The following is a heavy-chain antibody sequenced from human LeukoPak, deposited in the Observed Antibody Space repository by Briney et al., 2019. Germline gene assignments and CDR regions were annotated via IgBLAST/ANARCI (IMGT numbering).Heavy chain of an antibody. J-gene: IGHJ4*02. D-gene: IGHD5-12*01. CDR3: VRDGDAYDFDL. Sequence: PGGSLRLSCAASGFSIRGYWMPWVRHAPGKGLMWVSRIKSDGSWTNYADSVRGRFTISRDNAKNTLFLQMVGLRAEDTAIYYCVRDGDAYDFDLWGQGILVTVSS. V-gene: IGHV3-74*01. CDR1: GFSIRGYW. CDR2: IKSDGSWT.